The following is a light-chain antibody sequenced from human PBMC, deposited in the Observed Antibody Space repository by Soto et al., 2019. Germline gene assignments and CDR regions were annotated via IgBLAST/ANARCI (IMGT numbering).Light chain of an antibody. CDR2: EVN. V-gene: IGLV2-14*01. J-gene: IGLJ2*01. CDR3: SSYTTSSTVV. Sequence: QSVLTQPASVSGSPGQSFTLSCTGTSSDVGVFHYVSWYQQHPGKAPKLIIYEVNNRPSGVSNRFSGSKSGNTASLTISGLQAEDEADYYCSSYTTSSTVVFGGGTKLTVL. CDR1: SSDVGVFHY.